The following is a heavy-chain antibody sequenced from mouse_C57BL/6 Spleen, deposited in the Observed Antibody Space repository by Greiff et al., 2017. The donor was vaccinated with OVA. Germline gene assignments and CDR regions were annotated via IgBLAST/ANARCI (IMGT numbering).Heavy chain of an antibody. CDR3: ARKGITTVVAHYFDY. Sequence: VQLQQSGAELARPGASVKLSCKASGYTFTSYGISWVKQRTGQGLEWIGEIYPRSGNTYYNEKFKGKATLTADKSSSTAYMELRSLTSEDSAVYFCARKGITTVVAHYFDYWGQGTTLTVSS. J-gene: IGHJ2*01. V-gene: IGHV1-81*01. D-gene: IGHD1-1*01. CDR1: GYTFTSYG. CDR2: IYPRSGNT.